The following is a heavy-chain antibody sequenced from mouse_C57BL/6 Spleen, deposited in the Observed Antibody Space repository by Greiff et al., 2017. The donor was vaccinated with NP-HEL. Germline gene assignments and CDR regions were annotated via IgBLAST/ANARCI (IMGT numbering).Heavy chain of an antibody. V-gene: IGHV1-82*01. D-gene: IGHD2-1*01. CDR1: GYAFSSSW. J-gene: IGHJ2*01. CDR2: IYPGDGDT. CDR3: AREGGYYGKNYFDY. Sequence: VQLQQSGPELVKPGASVKISCKASGYAFSSSWMNWVKQRPGKGLEWIGRIYPGDGDTNYNGKFKGKATLTADKSSSTAYMQLSSLTSEDSAVYFCAREGGYYGKNYFDYWGQGTTLTVSS.